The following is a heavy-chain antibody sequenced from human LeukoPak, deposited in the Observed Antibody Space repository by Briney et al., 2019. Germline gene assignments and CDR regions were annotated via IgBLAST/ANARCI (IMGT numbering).Heavy chain of an antibody. D-gene: IGHD4-17*01. J-gene: IGHJ4*02. CDR3: ARATTVTTRVYGY. CDR1: GYTFTSYD. Sequence: ASAKVSCKASGYTFTSYDINWVRQATGQGLEWMGWMNPNSGNTGYAQKFQGRVTMTRNTSISTAYMELSSLRSEDTAVYYCARATTVTTRVYGYWGQGTLVTVSS. V-gene: IGHV1-8*01. CDR2: MNPNSGNT.